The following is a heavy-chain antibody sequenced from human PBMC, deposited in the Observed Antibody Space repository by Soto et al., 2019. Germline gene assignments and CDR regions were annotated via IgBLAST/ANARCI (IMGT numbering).Heavy chain of an antibody. V-gene: IGHV3-21*01. CDR3: ARGDSSGYGGVY. J-gene: IGHJ4*02. CDR1: GFGFSRYS. Sequence: PGGSLRLSCAASGFGFSRYSMNWVRQAPGKGLEWVSCISSSSAYIQYADSVKGRFTIFRDNAKNSLYLQMNSLRAEDTAVYYCARGDSSGYGGVYWGQGTLVTVSS. CDR2: ISSSSAYI. D-gene: IGHD3-22*01.